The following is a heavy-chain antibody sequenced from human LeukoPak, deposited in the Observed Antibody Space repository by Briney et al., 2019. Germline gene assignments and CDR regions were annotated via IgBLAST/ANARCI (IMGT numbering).Heavy chain of an antibody. CDR1: GYTFTTYA. CDR3: ARQMPLGEFDY. D-gene: IGHD2-2*01. Sequence: ASVKVSCKASGYTFTTYAMHWVRQAPGQRLEWMGWISGGNGNTRYSQNFQGRVTFTRDTSASTAYMELSSLRSEDTAVYYCARQMPLGEFDYWGQGTLVTVSS. CDR2: ISGGNGNT. V-gene: IGHV1-3*01. J-gene: IGHJ4*02.